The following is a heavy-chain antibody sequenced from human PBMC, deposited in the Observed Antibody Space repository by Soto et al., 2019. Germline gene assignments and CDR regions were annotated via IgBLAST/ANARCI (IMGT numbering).Heavy chain of an antibody. CDR2: ISYDGSNK. CDR1: GFTFSSYG. D-gene: IGHD6-6*01. Sequence: GGSLRLSCAASGFTFSSYGMHWVRQAPGKGLEWVAVISYDGSNKYYADSVKGRFTISRDNSKNTLYLQMNSLRAEDTAVYYCAKTEQLSYYYYGMDVWGQGTTVTVSS. J-gene: IGHJ6*02. CDR3: AKTEQLSYYYYGMDV. V-gene: IGHV3-30*18.